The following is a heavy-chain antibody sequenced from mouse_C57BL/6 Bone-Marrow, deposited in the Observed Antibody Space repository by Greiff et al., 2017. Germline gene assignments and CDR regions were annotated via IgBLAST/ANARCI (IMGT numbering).Heavy chain of an antibody. CDR2: IHPNSGST. CDR3: ALYDGYPYYFDY. V-gene: IGHV1-64*01. CDR1: GYTFTSYW. J-gene: IGHJ2*01. D-gene: IGHD2-3*01. Sequence: QVQLKQPGAELVKPGASVKLSCKASGYTFTSYWMHWVKQRPGQGLEWIGMIHPNSGSTNYNEKFKSKATLTVDKSSSTAYMQLSSLTSEDSAVXYCALYDGYPYYFDYWGQGTTLTVSS.